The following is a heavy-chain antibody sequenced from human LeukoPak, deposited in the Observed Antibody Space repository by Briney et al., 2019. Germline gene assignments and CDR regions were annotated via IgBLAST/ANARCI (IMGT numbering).Heavy chain of an antibody. CDR1: GFTFSNAW. V-gene: IGHV3-66*01. CDR2: IYSGGST. Sequence: QAGGSLRLSCAASGFTFSNAWMSWVRQAPGKGLEWVSVIYSGGSTYYADSVKGRFTISRDNAKNSLYLQMNSLRAEDTAVYYCAELGITMIGGVWGKGTTVTISS. D-gene: IGHD3-10*02. J-gene: IGHJ6*04. CDR3: AELGITMIGGV.